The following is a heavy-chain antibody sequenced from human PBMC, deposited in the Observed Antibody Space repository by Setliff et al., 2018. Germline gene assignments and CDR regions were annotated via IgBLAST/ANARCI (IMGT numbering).Heavy chain of an antibody. D-gene: IGHD3-10*01. Sequence: TLSLTCAASGYSISSGYYWGWIRQPPGKGLEWIGSIYHSGSTYYNPSLKSRVTISVDTSKNQFSLKLSSVTAADTAVYYCARHRAEDYYGSGTIIWGWFDPWGQGTLVTSPQ. CDR2: IYHSGST. CDR3: ARHRAEDYYGSGTIIWGWFDP. J-gene: IGHJ5*02. V-gene: IGHV4-38-2*01. CDR1: GYSISSGYY.